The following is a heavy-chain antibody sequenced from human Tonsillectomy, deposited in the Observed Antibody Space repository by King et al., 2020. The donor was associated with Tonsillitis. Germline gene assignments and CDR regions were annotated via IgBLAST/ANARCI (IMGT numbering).Heavy chain of an antibody. Sequence: VQLVESGGGVVQPGRSLRLSCAASGFTFSSYGMHWVRQAPGKGLEWGAVISYDGSNKYYADSVKGRFTISRDNSKNTLYLQMNSLRAEDTAVYYCAKEVGGFLECLSPYYYSGMDVWGQGTTVTVSS. V-gene: IGHV3-30*18. J-gene: IGHJ6*02. CDR1: GFTFSSYG. D-gene: IGHD3-3*01. CDR3: AKEVGGFLECLSPYYYSGMDV. CDR2: ISYDGSNK.